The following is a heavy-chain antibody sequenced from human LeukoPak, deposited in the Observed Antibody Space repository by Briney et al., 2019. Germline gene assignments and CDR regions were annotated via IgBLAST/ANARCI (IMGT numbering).Heavy chain of an antibody. Sequence: SQTLSLTCAISGDSVSSNSVAWNWIRQSPSRGLEWLGRTYYRSKWYNDYAEYVKSRINIKPGTSRNQFSLQLNSVTPEDTAVYYCARDQAGLDYWGQGTLVTVSS. CDR2: TYYRSKWYN. CDR3: ARDQAGLDY. CDR1: GDSVSSNSVA. J-gene: IGHJ4*02. V-gene: IGHV6-1*01. D-gene: IGHD6-13*01.